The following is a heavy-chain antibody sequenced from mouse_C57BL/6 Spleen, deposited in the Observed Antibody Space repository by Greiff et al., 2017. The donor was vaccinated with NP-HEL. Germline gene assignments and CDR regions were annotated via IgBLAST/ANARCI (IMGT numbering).Heavy chain of an antibody. V-gene: IGHV5-17*01. J-gene: IGHJ2*01. D-gene: IGHD2-3*01. CDR2: ISSGSSTI. CDR3: ARWGLLTDY. CDR1: GFTFSDYG. Sequence: EVMLVESGGGLVKPGGSLKLSCAASGFTFSDYGMHWVRQAPEKGLEWVAYISSGSSTIYYADTVKGRFTIARDNSKNTLFLQMTSLRSEDTAMYYCARWGLLTDYWGQGTTLTVSS.